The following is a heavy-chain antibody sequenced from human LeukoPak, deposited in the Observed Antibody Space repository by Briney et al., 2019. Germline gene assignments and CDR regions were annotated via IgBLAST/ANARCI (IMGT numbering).Heavy chain of an antibody. J-gene: IGHJ6*02. CDR3: ARDPPKSFTNLRFLEWLQSYYYYGMDV. Sequence: SETLSLTCTVSGGSISSYYWSWIRQPPGKGLEWIGYIYYSGSTDYNPSLKSRVTISVDTSKNQFSLKLSSVTAADTAVYYCARDPPKSFTNLRFLEWLQSYYYYGMDVWGQGTTVTVSS. D-gene: IGHD3-3*01. CDR2: IYYSGST. CDR1: GGSISSYY. V-gene: IGHV4-59*01.